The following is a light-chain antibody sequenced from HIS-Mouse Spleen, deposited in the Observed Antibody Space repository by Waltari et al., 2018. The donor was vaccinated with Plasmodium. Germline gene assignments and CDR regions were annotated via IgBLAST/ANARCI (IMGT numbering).Light chain of an antibody. J-gene: IGLJ3*02. CDR2: EDS. CDR3: YSTDSSGNHRV. CDR1: ALPKKY. Sequence: SYELTQPPSVSVSPGQTARITCSGDALPKKYAYWYQQKSGQAPVLVIYEDSKRTSGILERFSGAVAGTMATLTISGAQVEDEADYYCYSTDSSGNHRVFGGGTKLTVL. V-gene: IGLV3-10*01.